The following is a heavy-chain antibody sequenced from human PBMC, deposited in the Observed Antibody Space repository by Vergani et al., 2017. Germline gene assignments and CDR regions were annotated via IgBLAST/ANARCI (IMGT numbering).Heavy chain of an antibody. CDR2: ISPDGFST. J-gene: IGHJ4*02. CDR1: GYTFTAYY. Sequence: QVQLVQSGAEVGKPGASVKISCKASGYTFTAYYIHWVRQAPEQGLEWVGVISPDGFSTFYAQKFQGRVTITRDTSTSTVYVEVTSLRSDDTAVYYCARHKSYCSSTSCYAGYFDYWGQGTLVTVSS. D-gene: IGHD2-2*01. CDR3: ARHKSYCSSTSCYAGYFDY. V-gene: IGHV1-46*01.